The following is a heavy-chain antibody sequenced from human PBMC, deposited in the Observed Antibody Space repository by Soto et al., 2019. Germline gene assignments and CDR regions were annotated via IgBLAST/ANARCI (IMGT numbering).Heavy chain of an antibody. CDR1: GYTFTSYA. D-gene: IGHD2-2*01. CDR3: AREPYNIVVVPAADSNWFDP. V-gene: IGHV1-3*01. CDR2: INAGNGNT. Sequence: QVQLVQSRAEVKKPGASVKVSCKASGYTFTSYAMHWVRQAPGQRLEWMGWINAGNGNTKYSQKFQGRVTITRDTSASTAYMELSSLRSEDTAVYYCAREPYNIVVVPAADSNWFDPWGQGTLVTVSS. J-gene: IGHJ5*02.